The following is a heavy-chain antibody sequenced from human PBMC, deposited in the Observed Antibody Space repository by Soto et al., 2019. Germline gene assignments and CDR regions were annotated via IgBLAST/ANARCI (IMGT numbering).Heavy chain of an antibody. CDR2: IKQDGSEK. D-gene: IGHD2-21*01. CDR3: ERGSCGFDY. Sequence: PGGSLRLSCAASGFTFSDYWMTWVRQAPGKGLEWVANIKQDGSEKYYVDSVKGRFTISRDNTKNSLYLQMNSLRDEDTAVYYCERGSCGFDYWGQGTLVTVSS. V-gene: IGHV3-7*01. J-gene: IGHJ4*02. CDR1: GFTFSDYW.